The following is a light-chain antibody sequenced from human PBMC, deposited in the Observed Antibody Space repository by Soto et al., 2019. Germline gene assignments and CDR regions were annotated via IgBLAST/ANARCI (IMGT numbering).Light chain of an antibody. CDR3: QQYATSPIT. CDR2: GAS. CDR1: QSVGRNY. Sequence: ENVFTQSPGTLSLSPGERATLSCRASQSVGRNYLAWFQQESGQAPRLVISGASNRATGVPDRLSGSGSGTDFTLTISRLEAEDFAVYYCQQYATSPITFGQGTRLEIK. V-gene: IGKV3-20*01. J-gene: IGKJ5*01.